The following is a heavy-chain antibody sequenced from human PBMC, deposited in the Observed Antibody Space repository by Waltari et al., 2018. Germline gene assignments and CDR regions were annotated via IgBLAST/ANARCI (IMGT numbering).Heavy chain of an antibody. CDR1: GYSISSGYY. Sequence: QVQLQESGPGLVKPSETLYLTCAVSGYSISSGYYWGWIRQPPGKGLEWIGSIYHSGSTYYNPSLKSRVTISVDTSKNQFSLKLSSVTTADTAVYYCARRGLVVQGAMGGVFDYWGQGTLVTVSS. D-gene: IGHD3-10*01. J-gene: IGHJ4*02. V-gene: IGHV4-38-2*01. CDR2: IYHSGST. CDR3: ARRGLVVQGAMGGVFDY.